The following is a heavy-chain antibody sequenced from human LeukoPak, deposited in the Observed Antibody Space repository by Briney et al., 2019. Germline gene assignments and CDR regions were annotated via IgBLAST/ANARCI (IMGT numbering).Heavy chain of an antibody. D-gene: IGHD6-13*01. J-gene: IGHJ4*02. CDR1: GESFSGYY. Sequence: SETLSLTCAVYGESFSGYYWSWIRQPPGKGLEWIGYIYYSGSTNYNPSLKSRVTISVDTSKNQFSLKLSSVTAAGTAVYYCARAVDSSSWYDYWGQGTLVTVSS. V-gene: IGHV4-59*01. CDR2: IYYSGST. CDR3: ARAVDSSSWYDY.